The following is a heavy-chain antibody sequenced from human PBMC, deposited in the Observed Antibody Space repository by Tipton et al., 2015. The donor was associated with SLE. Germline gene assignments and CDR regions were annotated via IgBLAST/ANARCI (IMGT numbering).Heavy chain of an antibody. V-gene: IGHV4-39*07. Sequence: TLSLTCIVSGGSISSGSFYWGWIRQPPGKGLEWIGNIYYGGSTYYNPSLKSRVTVSLDTSKNQFSLHLSSVSAADTAMYYCARGNIGGATYFDYWGQGTLVTVSS. D-gene: IGHD1-26*01. J-gene: IGHJ4*02. CDR2: IYYGGST. CDR3: ARGNIGGATYFDY. CDR1: GGSISSGSFY.